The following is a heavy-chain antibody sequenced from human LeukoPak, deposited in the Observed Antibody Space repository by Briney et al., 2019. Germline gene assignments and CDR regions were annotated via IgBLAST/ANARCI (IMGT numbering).Heavy chain of an antibody. Sequence: ASVRVSCKASGYTFTGYYVHWVRQAPGQGLEWMGWINPNSGGTNYAQKFQGRVTMTRDTSISTAYMELSRLRSDDTAVYYCAREGYYDFWSGYRDYWGQGTLVTVSS. CDR2: INPNSGGT. CDR3: AREGYYDFWSGYRDY. J-gene: IGHJ4*02. CDR1: GYTFTGYY. V-gene: IGHV1-2*02. D-gene: IGHD3-3*01.